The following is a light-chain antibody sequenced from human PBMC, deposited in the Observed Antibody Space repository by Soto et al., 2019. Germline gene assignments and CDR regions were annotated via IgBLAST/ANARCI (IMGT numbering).Light chain of an antibody. Sequence: QSALTQPASVSGSPGQSITISCTGTSSDIGNYNYVSWYQHHPGKAPKVIIYEVSNRPSGVSNRFSGSKSGNTASLTISGLQAEDEADYYCSSYTSTSSLGFGGGTKLTVL. CDR3: SSYTSTSSLG. CDR2: EVS. J-gene: IGLJ3*02. V-gene: IGLV2-14*01. CDR1: SSDIGNYNY.